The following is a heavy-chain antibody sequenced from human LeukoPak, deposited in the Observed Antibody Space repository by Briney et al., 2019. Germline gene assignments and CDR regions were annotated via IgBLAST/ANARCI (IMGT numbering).Heavy chain of an antibody. CDR3: ARGYCSGGSCYWGDY. V-gene: IGHV4-39*01. J-gene: IGHJ4*02. CDR1: GGSISSIGDY. Sequence: PSETLSLTCIVSGGSISSIGDYCGWIRQPPGKGLEWTGSVYYSGSTFYNPSLKSRVTTPVDTSKSQFSLKLNSMTAADTAVYYCARGYCSGGSCYWGDYWGQGALVTVSS. CDR2: VYYSGST. D-gene: IGHD2-15*01.